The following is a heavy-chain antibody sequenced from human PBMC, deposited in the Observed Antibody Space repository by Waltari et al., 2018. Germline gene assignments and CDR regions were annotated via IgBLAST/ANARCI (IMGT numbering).Heavy chain of an antibody. CDR3: ARSRGWLQFSY. CDR1: GGSISSHY. Sequence: QVQLQESGPGLVKPSETLSLTCTVSGGSISSHYWSWIRQPPGKGLEWIGYIYYSGSTNYNPSLKSRVTISVDTSKNQFSLKLSSVTAADTAVYYCARSRGWLQFSYWGQGTLVTVSS. CDR2: IYYSGST. D-gene: IGHD5-12*01. J-gene: IGHJ4*02. V-gene: IGHV4-59*11.